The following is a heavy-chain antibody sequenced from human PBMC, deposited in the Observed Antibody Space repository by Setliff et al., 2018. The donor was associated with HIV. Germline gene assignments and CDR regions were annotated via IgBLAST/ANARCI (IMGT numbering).Heavy chain of an antibody. CDR3: ARQFPPYHSGAHYSDL. Sequence: SETLSLTCTVSGASISAGNHFWGWVRQPPGQTLQWLGHVAADGSTNYNPSFRSRVTMSGDTSKNQVSLNLTSVTAADVAVYYCARQFPPYHSGAHYSDLWSQGTLVTVSS. J-gene: IGHJ5*02. V-gene: IGHV4-61*09. D-gene: IGHD6-19*01. CDR2: VAADGST. CDR1: GASISAGNHF.